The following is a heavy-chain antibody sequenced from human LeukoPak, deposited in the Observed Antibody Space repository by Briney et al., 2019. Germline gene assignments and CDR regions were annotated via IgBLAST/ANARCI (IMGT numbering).Heavy chain of an antibody. CDR2: IRGSGRST. CDR1: AFTLSIYA. V-gene: IGHV3-23*01. J-gene: IGHJ4*02. CDR3: AKDRPCDC. Sequence: SGRSLRLSRAASAFTLSIYAMSWVRQAPGKGLEWFSSIRGSGRSTYYADSVKGRFTISRDNAKNTEYLQMNSLRAEDTSVCYCAKDRPCDCWGQGTLVTVSS.